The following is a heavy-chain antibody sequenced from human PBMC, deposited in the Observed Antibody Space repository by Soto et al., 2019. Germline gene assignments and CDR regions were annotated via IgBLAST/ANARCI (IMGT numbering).Heavy chain of an antibody. V-gene: IGHV3-9*01. CDR3: ARDMIGDILPTYYKVYYYAMDV. Sequence: PGGSLRLSCAVSGFTFDDYAMHWVRQAPGKGLEWVSGISWDSGSKIYADSVKGRFIISRDNAKNSLYLQMNSLTAEDTALYYCARDMIGDILPTYYKVYYYAMDVWGQGTTVTVSS. CDR1: GFTFDDYA. J-gene: IGHJ6*02. D-gene: IGHD3-9*01. CDR2: ISWDSGSK.